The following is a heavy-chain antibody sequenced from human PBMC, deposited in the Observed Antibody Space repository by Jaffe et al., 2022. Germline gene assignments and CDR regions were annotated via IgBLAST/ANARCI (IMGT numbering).Heavy chain of an antibody. D-gene: IGHD3-10*01. CDR3: ASEKWWFGDRVKNWYFDL. CDR1: GGSISSGSYY. V-gene: IGHV4-61*02. Sequence: QVQLQESGPGLVKPSQTLSLTCTVSGGSISSGSYYWSWIRQPAGKGLEWIGRIYTSGSTNYNPSLKSRVTISVDTSKNQFSLKLSSVTAADTAVYYCASEKWWFGDRVKNWYFDLWGRGTLVTVSS. CDR2: IYTSGST. J-gene: IGHJ2*01.